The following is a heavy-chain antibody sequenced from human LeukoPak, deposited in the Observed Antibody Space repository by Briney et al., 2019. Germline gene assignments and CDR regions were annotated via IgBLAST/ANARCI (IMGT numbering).Heavy chain of an antibody. V-gene: IGHV4-39*01. CDR2: IYYSGST. D-gene: IGHD2-2*01. J-gene: IGHJ4*02. CDR3: APVAQFEYCSSTSCAWD. CDR1: GGSIGRSSYY. Sequence: PSETLSLTCTVSGGSIGRSSYYWGWIRQPPGKGLEWIGSIYYSGSTYYNPSLKSRVTISVDTSKNQFSLKLSSVTAADTAVYYCAPVAQFEYCSSTSCAWDWGQGTLVTVSS.